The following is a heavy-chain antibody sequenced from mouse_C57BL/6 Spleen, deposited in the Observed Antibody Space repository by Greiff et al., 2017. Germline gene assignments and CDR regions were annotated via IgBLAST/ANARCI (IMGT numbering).Heavy chain of an antibody. CDR3: ARDDITSGAMDY. CDR1: GFTFSSYA. D-gene: IGHD1-1*01. V-gene: IGHV5-4*01. CDR2: ISDGGSYT. J-gene: IGHJ4*01. Sequence: EVKVVESGGGLVKPGGSLKLSCAASGFTFSSYAMSWVRQTPEKRLEWVATISDGGSYTYYPDNVKGRFTISRDNAKNNLYLQMSHLKSDDTAMYYCARDDITSGAMDYWGQGTSVTVSS.